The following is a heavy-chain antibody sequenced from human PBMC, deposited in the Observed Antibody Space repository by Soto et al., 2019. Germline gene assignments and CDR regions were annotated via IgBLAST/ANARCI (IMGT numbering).Heavy chain of an antibody. J-gene: IGHJ6*03. CDR2: ISAYNGNT. V-gene: IGHV1-18*01. Sequence: ASVKVSCKASGYTFTSYGISWVRQAPGQGLEWMGWISAYNGNTNYAQKLQGRVTMTTDTSTSTAYMEMRSLGSDDTAVYYCARDLDCSSTSCPPTYYYYYYMDVWGKGTTVTVSS. CDR3: ARDLDCSSTSCPPTYYYYYYMDV. CDR1: GYTFTSYG. D-gene: IGHD2-2*01.